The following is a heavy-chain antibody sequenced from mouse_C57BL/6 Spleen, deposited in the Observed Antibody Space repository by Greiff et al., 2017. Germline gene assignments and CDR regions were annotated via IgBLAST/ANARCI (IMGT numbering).Heavy chain of an antibody. CDR1: GYAFSSYW. CDR3: ARERVYYDYDNAMDY. D-gene: IGHD2-4*01. CDR2: IYPGDGDT. J-gene: IGHJ2*01. Sequence: QVQLQQSGAELVKPGASVKISCKASGYAFSSYWMNWVKQRPGKGLEWIGQIYPGDGDTNYNGKFKGKATLTADKSSSTAYMQLSSLTSEDSAVYFCARERVYYDYDNAMDYWGQGTTLTVSS. V-gene: IGHV1-80*01.